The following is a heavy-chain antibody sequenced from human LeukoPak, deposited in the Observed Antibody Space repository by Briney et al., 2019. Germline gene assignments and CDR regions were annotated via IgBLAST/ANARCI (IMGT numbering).Heavy chain of an antibody. CDR1: GYTFTGYY. CDR3: ATYRQVLLPFES. D-gene: IGHD2-8*02. J-gene: IGHJ4*02. CDR2: IDPNSGGT. Sequence: ASVKVSCKASGYTFTGYYMHWVRQAPGQGLEWMGWIDPNSGGTNYAQKFQGRVTMTRDTSISTAYMELSRLRSDDTAIYYCATYRQVLLPFESWGQGTLVTVSS. V-gene: IGHV1-2*02.